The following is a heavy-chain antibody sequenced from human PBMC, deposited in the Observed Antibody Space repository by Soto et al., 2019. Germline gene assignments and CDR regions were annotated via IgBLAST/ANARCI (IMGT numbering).Heavy chain of an antibody. Sequence: SETLSLTCAVSGDSISSSFWWSWVRQPPGKGLEWIGEIYHTESTVYNPSLKSRVTISVDKSKNQFSLNLDSVTAADTAVYYCARYDFGTFGYWGRGILVTVSS. CDR2: IYHTEST. CDR1: GDSISSSFW. V-gene: IGHV4-4*02. J-gene: IGHJ4*02. D-gene: IGHD4-17*01. CDR3: ARYDFGTFGY.